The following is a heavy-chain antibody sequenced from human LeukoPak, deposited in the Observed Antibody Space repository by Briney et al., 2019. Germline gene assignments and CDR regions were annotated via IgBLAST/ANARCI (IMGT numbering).Heavy chain of an antibody. Sequence: SETLSLTCTVSGGSISSYYWSWIRQPPGKGLEWIGYIYYSGSTNYNPSLKSRVTISVDTSKNQFSLKLSSVTAADTAVYYCARVRFGVQGVGYFDYWGQGTLVTVSS. V-gene: IGHV4-59*01. CDR1: GGSISSYY. J-gene: IGHJ4*02. D-gene: IGHD3-16*01. CDR2: IYYSGST. CDR3: ARVRFGVQGVGYFDY.